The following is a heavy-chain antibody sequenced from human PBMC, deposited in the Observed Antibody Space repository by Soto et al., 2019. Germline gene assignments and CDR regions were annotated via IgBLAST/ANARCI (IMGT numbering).Heavy chain of an antibody. CDR3: ARVGYDFWSGASIDY. J-gene: IGHJ4*02. CDR1: GYTFTTYS. D-gene: IGHD3-3*01. V-gene: IGHV1-3*01. Sequence: ASVKVSWKASGYTFTTYSIHWVRQAPGQNLEWMGWINAGNGDTKYSQRLQGRVTITRDTSASTAYMDLSSLRSEDTAVYYCARVGYDFWSGASIDYWGQGTLVTVSS. CDR2: INAGNGDT.